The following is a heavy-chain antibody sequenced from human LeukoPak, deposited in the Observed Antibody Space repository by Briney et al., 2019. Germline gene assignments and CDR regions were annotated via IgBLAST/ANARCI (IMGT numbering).Heavy chain of an antibody. J-gene: IGHJ5*02. CDR2: IYHSGST. CDR3: AKHLSIVSTIFDP. D-gene: IGHD5/OR15-5a*01. Sequence: SETLSLTCAVSGGSISSSNWWSWVRQPPGKGLEWIGEIYHSGSTNYNPSLKSRVTISVDKSKNQFSLKLSSVTAADTAVYYCAKHLSIVSTIFDPWGQGTLVTVSS. V-gene: IGHV4-4*02. CDR1: GGSISSSNW.